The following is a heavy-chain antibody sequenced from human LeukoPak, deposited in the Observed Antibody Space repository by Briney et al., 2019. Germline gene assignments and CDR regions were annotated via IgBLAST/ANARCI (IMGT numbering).Heavy chain of an antibody. CDR1: GFTFSSYW. J-gene: IGHJ4*02. D-gene: IGHD1-26*01. V-gene: IGHV3-21*05. CDR3: AREYDIVGATYFDY. Sequence: PGGSLRLSCAASGFTFSSYWMHWVRQAPGKGLEWVSYISSSSSYTNYADSVKGRFTISRDNAKNSLYLQMNSLRAEDTAVYYCAREYDIVGATYFDYWGQGTLVTVSP. CDR2: ISSSSSYT.